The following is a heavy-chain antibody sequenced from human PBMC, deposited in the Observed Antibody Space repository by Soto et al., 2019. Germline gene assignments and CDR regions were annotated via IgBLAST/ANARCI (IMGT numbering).Heavy chain of an antibody. Sequence: SETPSLTCTVSGYSINSYYWIWIRQAPGKGLEWIGQIYFNGNTDYNPSLKSRVTISVDTSKGQFSLKLDSVTSADTAVYFCARANAYNYVSYFFEFWGQGARVSVSS. V-gene: IGHV4-59*01. J-gene: IGHJ4*02. CDR2: IYFNGNT. D-gene: IGHD5-12*01. CDR3: ARANAYNYVSYFFEF. CDR1: GYSINSYY.